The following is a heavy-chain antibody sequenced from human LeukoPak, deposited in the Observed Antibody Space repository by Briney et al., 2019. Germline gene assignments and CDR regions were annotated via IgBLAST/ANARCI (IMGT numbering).Heavy chain of an antibody. Sequence: GGSLRLSCAASGFIFNKAWTKWVRQAPGKGPERVGRIKSKNDGGTTDYGSPVKGRFTISRDDSKNTLYLQMNSLITDDTAIYYCTPVMVEDRGFWGQGTLVTVSS. CDR2: IKSKNDGGTT. V-gene: IGHV3-15*01. CDR3: TPVMVEDRGF. CDR1: GFIFNKAW. J-gene: IGHJ4*02. D-gene: IGHD2-15*01.